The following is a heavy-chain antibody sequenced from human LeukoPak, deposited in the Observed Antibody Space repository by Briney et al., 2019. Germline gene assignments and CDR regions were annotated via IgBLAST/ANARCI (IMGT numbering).Heavy chain of an antibody. V-gene: IGHV3-74*01. D-gene: IGHD6-13*01. CDR1: GFTFSSHW. J-gene: IGHJ3*02. CDR3: AREGAAAGTNLGAFDI. Sequence: GGSLRPSCAASGFTFSSHWMHWVRQAPGKGLVWVSCINSDGSDTRYADSVKGRFTISRDNTKNTLYLQMNSLRVEDTAVYYCAREGAAAGTNLGAFDIWGQGTMVTVSS. CDR2: INSDGSDT.